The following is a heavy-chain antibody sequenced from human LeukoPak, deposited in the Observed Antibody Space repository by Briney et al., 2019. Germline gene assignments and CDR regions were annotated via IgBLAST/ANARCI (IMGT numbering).Heavy chain of an antibody. CDR3: ARRDMFDYYMDV. J-gene: IGHJ6*03. Sequence: PGGSLRLSCAASGFTFSSYSMNWVRQAPGKGLEWVSYISSSSSTIYYADSVKGRFTISRDNAKNSLYLQMNSLRAEDTAVYYCARRDMFDYYMDVWGKGTTVTVSS. V-gene: IGHV3-48*01. CDR2: ISSSSSTI. D-gene: IGHD3-10*02. CDR1: GFTFSSYS.